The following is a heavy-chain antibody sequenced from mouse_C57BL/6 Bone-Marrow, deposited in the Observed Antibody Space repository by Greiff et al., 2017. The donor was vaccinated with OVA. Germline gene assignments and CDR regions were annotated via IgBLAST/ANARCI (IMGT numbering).Heavy chain of an antibody. CDR3: ARHEDGYYDYDRYYFDD. J-gene: IGHJ2*01. V-gene: IGHV1-62-2*01. CDR1: GYTFTEYT. CDR2: FYPGSGSI. D-gene: IGHD2-4*01. Sequence: QVQLQQSGAELVKPGASVKLSCKASGYTFTEYTIHWVKQRSGQGLEWIGWFYPGSGSIKYNEKFKDKATLTADKSSSTVYMELSRLTSEDSAVYFCARHEDGYYDYDRYYFDDWGQGTTLTVSS.